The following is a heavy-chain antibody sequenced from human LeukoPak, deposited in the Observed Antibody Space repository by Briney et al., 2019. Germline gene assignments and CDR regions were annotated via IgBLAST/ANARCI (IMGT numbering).Heavy chain of an antibody. D-gene: IGHD3-22*01. V-gene: IGHV1-69*05. Sequence: ASVKVSCKASGYTFTSYGISWVRQAPGQGLEWMGGIIPIFGTANYAQKFQGRVTITTDESTSTAYMELSSLRSEDTAVYYCARGSHPTYDSSGYHSGGAFDIWGQGTMVTVSS. CDR3: ARGSHPTYDSSGYHSGGAFDI. J-gene: IGHJ3*02. CDR2: IIPIFGTA. CDR1: GYTFTSYG.